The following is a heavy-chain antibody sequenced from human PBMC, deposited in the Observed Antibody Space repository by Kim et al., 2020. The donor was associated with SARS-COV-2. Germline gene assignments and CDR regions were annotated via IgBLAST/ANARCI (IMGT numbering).Heavy chain of an antibody. Sequence: GGSLRLSCEASGFTFSIYLLHWVRQAQDKGLEWVAVISRDGGSRGHAGSVRGRFIISRDNDKNSLYLQMDSLRAEDTALYYCAKKSRYSTGSGYFDRW. D-gene: IGHD6-19*01. CDR3: AKKSRYSTGSGYFDR. CDR1: GFTFSIYL. V-gene: IGHV3-30*04. J-gene: IGHJ2*01. CDR2: ISRDGGSR.